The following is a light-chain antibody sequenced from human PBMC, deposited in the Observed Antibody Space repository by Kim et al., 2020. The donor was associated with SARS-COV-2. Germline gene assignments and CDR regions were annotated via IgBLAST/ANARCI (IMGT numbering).Light chain of an antibody. Sequence: ALGQTVRITCQGNSLRNYYADWSQQKPGQAPVVVIYGKNNRPSGIPDRFSGSSSGDTASVTITGAQAEDEAVYYCNSRDTSGHLWVFGGGTQLTVL. CDR1: SLRNYY. J-gene: IGLJ3*02. CDR2: GKN. CDR3: NSRDTSGHLWV. V-gene: IGLV3-19*01.